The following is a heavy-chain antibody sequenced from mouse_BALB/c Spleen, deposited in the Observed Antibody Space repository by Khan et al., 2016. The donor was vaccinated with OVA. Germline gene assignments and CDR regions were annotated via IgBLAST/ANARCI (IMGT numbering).Heavy chain of an antibody. CDR1: GYSITSDYA. CDR2: INYSGSA. Sequence: EVQLQESGPGLVKPSQSLSLTCTVTGYSITSDYAWNWIRQFPGNKLEWMGYINYSGSANYNPSLKSRLSINRDPSKNQFFLQLKAVTTEDTATYYCARDGARDNYAMDHWGQGTSVTVSS. D-gene: IGHD1-1*02. J-gene: IGHJ4*01. CDR3: ARDGARDNYAMDH. V-gene: IGHV3-2*02.